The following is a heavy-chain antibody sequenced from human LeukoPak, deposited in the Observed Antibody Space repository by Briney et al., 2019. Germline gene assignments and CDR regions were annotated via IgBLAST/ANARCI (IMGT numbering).Heavy chain of an antibody. J-gene: IGHJ4*02. D-gene: IGHD4-23*01. CDR3: ARDLSWATVALS. V-gene: IGHV3-23*01. CDR2: ISGSGGSP. CDR1: GFTFGSYA. Sequence: GGSLRLSCAASGFTFGSYAMSWVRQAPGKGLEWVSTISGSGGSPYYADSVKGRFTISRDNSKNTLYLQMNSLRAEDTAVYYCARDLSWATVALSWGQGTLVTVSS.